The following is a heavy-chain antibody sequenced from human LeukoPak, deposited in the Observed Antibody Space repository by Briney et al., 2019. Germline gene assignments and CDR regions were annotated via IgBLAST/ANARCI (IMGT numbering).Heavy chain of an antibody. V-gene: IGHV3-74*01. CDR2: INSDGSST. CDR1: GFTFSSYW. J-gene: IGHJ4*02. CDR3: ARAFSGYGPLDY. D-gene: IGHD5-12*01. Sequence: GGSLRLSCAASGFTFSSYWMHWVRQAPGKGLVWVSRINSDGSSTSYADSVKGRSTISRDNAKSTLYLQMNSLRAEDTAVYYCARAFSGYGPLDYWGQGTLVTVSS.